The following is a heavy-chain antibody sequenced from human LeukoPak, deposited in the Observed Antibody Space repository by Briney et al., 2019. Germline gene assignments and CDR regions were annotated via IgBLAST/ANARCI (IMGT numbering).Heavy chain of an antibody. D-gene: IGHD3/OR15-3a*01. CDR3: ARAGLGWFDP. V-gene: IGHV4-39*07. J-gene: IGHJ5*02. CDR1: GGSISSSSYY. Sequence: PSETLSLTCTVSGGSISSSSYYWGWIRQPPGKGLEWIGSIYHSGSTYYNPSLKSRVTISVDRSKNQFSLKLSSVTAADTAVYYCARAGLGWFDPWGQGTLVTVSS. CDR2: IYHSGST.